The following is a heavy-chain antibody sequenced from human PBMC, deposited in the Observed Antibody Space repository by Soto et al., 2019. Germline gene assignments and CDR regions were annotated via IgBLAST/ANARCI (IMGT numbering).Heavy chain of an antibody. CDR3: AKMERTQLWLLVQN. CDR2: ITYGGSI. J-gene: IGHJ4*02. CDR1: GASITNDAFF. D-gene: IGHD5-18*01. V-gene: IGHV4-31*03. Sequence: TLSLTCTFSGASITNDAFFWSWVRQHPEKGLEWLAYITYGGSIYYDPSLRSRLTVSIDKSKSQFSLNVRSVTAADTAVYYCAKMERTQLWLLVQNWGQGLLVTVSS.